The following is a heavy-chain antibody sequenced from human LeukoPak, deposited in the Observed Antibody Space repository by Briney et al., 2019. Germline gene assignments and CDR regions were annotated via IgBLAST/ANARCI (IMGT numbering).Heavy chain of an antibody. V-gene: IGHV4-34*01. CDR2: INHSGST. J-gene: IGHJ3*02. D-gene: IGHD4-11*01. CDR1: GGSFSGYY. Sequence: SETLSLTCAVYGGSFSGYYWSWIRQPPGKGLEWIGEINHSGSTYYNPSLKSRVTISVDTSKNQFSLKLSSVTAADTAVYYCAREGDSTVRDAFDIWGQGTMVTVSS. CDR3: AREGDSTVRDAFDI.